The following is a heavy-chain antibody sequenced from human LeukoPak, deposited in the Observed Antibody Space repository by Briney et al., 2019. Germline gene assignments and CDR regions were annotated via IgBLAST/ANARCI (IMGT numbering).Heavy chain of an antibody. D-gene: IGHD3-10*01. V-gene: IGHV4-31*03. CDR2: IYYSGST. Sequence: PSQTLSLTCTVSGGSISSGGYYWSWIRQHPGKGLEWIGYIYYSGSTYYNPPLKSRVTISVDTSKNQFSLKLSSVTAADTAVYYCARDVSGSGSYLFHWFDPWGQGTLVTVSS. CDR1: GGSISSGGYY. CDR3: ARDVSGSGSYLFHWFDP. J-gene: IGHJ5*02.